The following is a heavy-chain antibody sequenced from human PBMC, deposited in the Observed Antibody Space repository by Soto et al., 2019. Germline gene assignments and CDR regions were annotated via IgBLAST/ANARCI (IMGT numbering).Heavy chain of an antibody. V-gene: IGHV1-3*01. CDR3: ARTFWSGYSQTEYNWFDP. CDR2: INAGNGNT. CDR1: GYTFTSYA. D-gene: IGHD3-3*01. Sequence: QVQLVQSGAEVKKPGASVKVSCKASGYTFTSYAMHWVRQAPGQRLKWMGWINAGNGNTKYSQKFQGRVTITRDTSASTAYMELSSLRSEDTAVYYCARTFWSGYSQTEYNWFDPWGQGTLVTVSS. J-gene: IGHJ5*02.